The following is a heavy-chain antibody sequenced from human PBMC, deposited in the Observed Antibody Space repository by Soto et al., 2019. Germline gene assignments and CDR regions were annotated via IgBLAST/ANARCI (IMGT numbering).Heavy chain of an antibody. D-gene: IGHD2-15*01. CDR3: ARDSGYCSGGSCYGYYYYGMDV. Sequence: GGSLRLSCAASGLTFSSYGMRWVRQAPGKGLEWVAVIWYDGSNKYYADSVKGRFTISRDNSKNTLYLQMNSLRAEDTAVYYCARDSGYCSGGSCYGYYYYGMDVWGQGTTVTVSS. CDR1: GLTFSSYG. CDR2: IWYDGSNK. V-gene: IGHV3-33*01. J-gene: IGHJ6*02.